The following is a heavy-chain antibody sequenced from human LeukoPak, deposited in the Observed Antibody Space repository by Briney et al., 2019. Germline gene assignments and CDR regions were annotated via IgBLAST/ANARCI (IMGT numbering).Heavy chain of an antibody. Sequence: GGSLRLSCAASGVTFSNYAMGWLRQAPGKGLECVSTISGSGGSTYYADSVKGRFTISRDNSKNTLFLQMNSLRVEDTALYYCAKARAYSYASDYWGQGTLVTVSS. D-gene: IGHD5-18*01. V-gene: IGHV3-23*01. J-gene: IGHJ4*02. CDR3: AKARAYSYASDY. CDR1: GVTFSNYA. CDR2: ISGSGGST.